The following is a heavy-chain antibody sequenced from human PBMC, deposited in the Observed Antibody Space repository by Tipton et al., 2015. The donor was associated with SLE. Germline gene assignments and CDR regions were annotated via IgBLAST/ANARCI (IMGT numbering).Heavy chain of an antibody. V-gene: IGHV4-59*12. CDR2: IYYSGST. D-gene: IGHD3-10*01. Sequence: TLSLTCTVSGGSISSYYWSWIRQPPGKGLEWIGYIYYSGSTNYNPSLKSRVTISVDTSKNQFSLKLSSVTAADTVVYYCARPLGAKDGMDVWGQGTTVTVSS. CDR3: ARPLGAKDGMDV. J-gene: IGHJ6*02. CDR1: GGSISSYY.